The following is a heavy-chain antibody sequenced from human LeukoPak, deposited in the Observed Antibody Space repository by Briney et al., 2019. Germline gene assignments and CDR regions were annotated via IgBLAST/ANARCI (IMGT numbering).Heavy chain of an antibody. CDR2: IYSSGSA. Sequence: SETLSLTCTVSGGSVNSGAYYWSWIRQPPRKGLEWIGNIYSSGSAYYNPSLKSRVTMSVDTSKNQFSLELSSVTAADTAVYYCARKPIVNSAWYYFDYWGQGTLVTVSS. CDR3: ARKPIVNSAWYYFDY. V-gene: IGHV4-39*07. D-gene: IGHD3-22*01. CDR1: GGSVNSGAYY. J-gene: IGHJ4*02.